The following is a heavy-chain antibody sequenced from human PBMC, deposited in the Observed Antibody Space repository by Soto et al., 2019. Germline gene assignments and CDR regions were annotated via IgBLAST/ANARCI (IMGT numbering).Heavy chain of an antibody. CDR1: GFTFSSYS. Sequence: GGSLRLSCAASGFTFSSYSMNWVRQAPGKGLEWVSYISSSSSTIYYADSVKGRFTISRDNAKNSLYLQMNSLRAEDTAVYYCARDGAVAGLDYWGQGTLVTVSS. V-gene: IGHV3-48*01. D-gene: IGHD6-19*01. CDR3: ARDGAVAGLDY. J-gene: IGHJ4*02. CDR2: ISSSSSTI.